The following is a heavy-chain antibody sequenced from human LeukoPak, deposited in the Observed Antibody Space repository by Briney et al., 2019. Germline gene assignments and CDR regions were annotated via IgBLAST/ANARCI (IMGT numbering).Heavy chain of an antibody. CDR3: AKAPRLHPKAVYFDY. Sequence: GGSLRLSCAASGFTFSSYAMSRVRQAPGKGLEWVSAISGSGGSTYYADSVKGRFTISRDNSKNTLYLQMNSLRAEDTAVYYCAKAPRLHPKAVYFDYWGQGTLVTVSS. V-gene: IGHV3-23*01. CDR1: GFTFSSYA. J-gene: IGHJ4*02. D-gene: IGHD4-4*01. CDR2: ISGSGGST.